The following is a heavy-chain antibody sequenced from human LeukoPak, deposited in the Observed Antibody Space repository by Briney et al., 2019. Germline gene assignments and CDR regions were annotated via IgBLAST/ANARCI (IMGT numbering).Heavy chain of an antibody. V-gene: IGHV4-59*12. CDR1: GGSISSYY. J-gene: IGHJ5*02. Sequence: SETLSLTCTVSGGSISSYYWSWIRQPPGKGLEWIGYIYYSGSTNYNPSLKSRVTISVDTSKNQFSLKLSSVTAADTAVYYCARDITANWFDPWGQGTLVTVSS. CDR3: ARDITANWFDP. CDR2: IYYSGST.